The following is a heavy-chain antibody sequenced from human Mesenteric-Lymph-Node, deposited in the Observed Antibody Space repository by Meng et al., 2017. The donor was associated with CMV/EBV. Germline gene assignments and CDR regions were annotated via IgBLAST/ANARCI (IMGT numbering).Heavy chain of an antibody. V-gene: IGHV3-66*02. CDR1: GFSVSTNY. D-gene: IGHD6-6*01. CDR3: TRDHISSDAFDV. J-gene: IGHJ3*01. Sequence: SCTASGFSVSTNYMSWVRQAPGKGLEWVSVMYSGGDSYYSDSVKGRFTISRDNSKNTLNLQMNSLRSEDTALYYCTRDHISSDAFDVWGPGTTVTVSS. CDR2: MYSGGDS.